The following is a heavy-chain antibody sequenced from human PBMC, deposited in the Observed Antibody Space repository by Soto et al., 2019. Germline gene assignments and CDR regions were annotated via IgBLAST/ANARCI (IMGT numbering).Heavy chain of an antibody. J-gene: IGHJ2*01. V-gene: IGHV3-74*01. CDR3: ARRVTTGNWYFDL. CDR1: GFTFSSYW. Sequence: EVQLVESGGGLVQPGESLRLSCAASGFTFSSYWMHWVRQAPGKGLVWVSRINSDGSSTSYADSVKGRFTISRDNAKNRLFLQMNSLRAEDTAVYFCARRVTTGNWYFDLWGRGTLVTVSS. D-gene: IGHD4-17*01. CDR2: INSDGSST.